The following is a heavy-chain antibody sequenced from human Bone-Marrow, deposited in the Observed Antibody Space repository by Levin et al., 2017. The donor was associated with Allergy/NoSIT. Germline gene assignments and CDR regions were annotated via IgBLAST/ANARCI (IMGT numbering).Heavy chain of an antibody. CDR3: ATNGGDFWSGYILPDAFDI. Sequence: ASVKVSCKASGYTFTSYGISWVRQAPGQGLEWMGWISAYNGNTNYAQKLQGRVTMTTDTSTSTAYMELRSLRSDDTAVYYCATNGGDFWSGYILPDAFDIWGQGTMVTVSS. CDR2: ISAYNGNT. D-gene: IGHD3-3*01. V-gene: IGHV1-18*01. CDR1: GYTFTSYG. J-gene: IGHJ3*02.